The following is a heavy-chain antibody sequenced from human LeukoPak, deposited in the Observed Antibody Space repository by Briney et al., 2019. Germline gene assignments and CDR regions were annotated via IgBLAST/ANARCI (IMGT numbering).Heavy chain of an antibody. CDR1: GFTFSSFE. D-gene: IGHD3-22*01. Sequence: GGSLRLSCAASGFTFSSFEINWVRQAPGKGLEWVSYISTSGDTKHYADSAKGRFTISRDNAKNSLYLQMNSLRAEDTGVYYCARATPGTSGYFNAWGQGTLVTVSS. J-gene: IGHJ5*02. CDR3: ARATPGTSGYFNA. CDR2: ISTSGDTK. V-gene: IGHV3-48*03.